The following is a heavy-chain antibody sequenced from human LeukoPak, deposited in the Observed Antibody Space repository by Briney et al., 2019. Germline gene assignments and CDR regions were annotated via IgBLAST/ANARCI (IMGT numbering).Heavy chain of an antibody. D-gene: IGHD3-3*02. CDR1: GGTFSSYA. J-gene: IGHJ6*02. CDR2: IIPIFGTA. CDR3: ARDLGIREYYYYGMDV. V-gene: IGHV1-69*01. Sequence: SVKVSCKASGGTFSSYAISWVRQAPGQGLEWMGGIIPIFGTANYAQKFQGRVTITADESTSTAYMELSSLRSEDTAVYYCARDLGIREYYYYGMDVWGQGATVTVSS.